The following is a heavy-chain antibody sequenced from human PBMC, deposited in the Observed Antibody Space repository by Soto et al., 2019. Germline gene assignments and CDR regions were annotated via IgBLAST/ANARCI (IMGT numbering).Heavy chain of an antibody. CDR3: AKKIVEVAGYDTFAT. V-gene: IGHV3-23*01. CDR2: ISADGYGT. J-gene: IGHJ3*02. CDR1: GFTFNNYA. D-gene: IGHD6-19*01. Sequence: GGSLRLSSAASGFTFNNYAMSWVRQAPGEGLEWVSAISADGYGTYYADSVEGRFTISRDNRKETLFLQMNSLSVEDTAVYYCAKKIVEVAGYDTFATWGQGTMVTVSS.